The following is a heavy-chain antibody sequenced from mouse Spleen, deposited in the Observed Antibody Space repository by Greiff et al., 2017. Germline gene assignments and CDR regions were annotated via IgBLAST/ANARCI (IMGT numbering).Heavy chain of an antibody. D-gene: IGHD1-1*01. Sequence: EVQRVESGGGLVQPGDSLSLSCEASGFTFTDYYMNWVRQPPGKALEWLGFIRNKAYGYTTEYSESVKGRFTMSRDNSQSILYLQLNALRAEDSATYYCARGAYYGSSPDYWGQGTTLTVSS. CDR1: GFTFTDYY. V-gene: IGHV7-3*01. CDR3: ARGAYYGSSPDY. J-gene: IGHJ2*01. CDR2: IRNKAYGYTT.